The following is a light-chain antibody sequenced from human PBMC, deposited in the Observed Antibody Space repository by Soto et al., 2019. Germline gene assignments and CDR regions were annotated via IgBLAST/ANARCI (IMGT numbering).Light chain of an antibody. CDR1: SSDVGGYNY. J-gene: IGLJ1*01. Sequence: QSALTQPASVSGSPGQSITISCTGTSSDVGGYNYVSWYQQHPGKAPKLMIYEVSNRPSRVSNRFSGSKSGNTASRTISGLQAEDEADYYCSSYTRSSTSYVFGTGTKVTVL. CDR2: EVS. CDR3: SSYTRSSTSYV. V-gene: IGLV2-14*01.